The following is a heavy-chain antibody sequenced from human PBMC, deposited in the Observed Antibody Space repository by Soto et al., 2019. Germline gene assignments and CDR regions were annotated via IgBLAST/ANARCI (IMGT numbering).Heavy chain of an antibody. Sequence: EVQLVESGGGLVQPGGSLRLSCAASGFTFSSYWMSWVRQAPGKGLEWVANIKQDGSEKHYVDSVKGRFTISRDNAKNSLYLQMNSLRAEDTAVYYCAREATIGISDGLDVWGQGTTVTVSS. V-gene: IGHV3-7*03. J-gene: IGHJ6*02. CDR1: GFTFSSYW. D-gene: IGHD1-1*01. CDR3: AREATIGISDGLDV. CDR2: IKQDGSEK.